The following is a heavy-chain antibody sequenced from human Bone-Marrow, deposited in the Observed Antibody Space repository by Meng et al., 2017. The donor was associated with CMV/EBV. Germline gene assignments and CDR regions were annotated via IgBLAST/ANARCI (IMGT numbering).Heavy chain of an antibody. D-gene: IGHD3-3*01. V-gene: IGHV1-69*05. Sequence: SVKVSCKASGGTFSSYAISWVRQAPGQGLEWMGGIIPIFGTANYAQKFQGRVTITTDESTSTAYMELSSLRSEDTAVYYCAVYYDFWSGYPNWFDPWGQGPLVTVSS. CDR1: GGTFSSYA. CDR2: IIPIFGTA. CDR3: AVYYDFWSGYPNWFDP. J-gene: IGHJ5*02.